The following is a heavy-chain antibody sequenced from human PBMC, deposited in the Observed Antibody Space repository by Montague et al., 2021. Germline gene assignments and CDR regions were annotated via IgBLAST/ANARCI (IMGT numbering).Heavy chain of an antibody. J-gene: IGHJ4*02. D-gene: IGHD5/OR15-5a*01. CDR1: GASMARHY. Sequence: SETLSLTCTVSGASMARHYWTWVRQPPGEGLQWLAYIYYTGMANYNPSLKSRLTVSMDISKNQFSLKMRSMAAADTAIYYCVRRSVSNYFDYWGQGTLATVSS. V-gene: IGHV4-59*11. CDR2: IYYTGMA. CDR3: VRRSVSNYFDY.